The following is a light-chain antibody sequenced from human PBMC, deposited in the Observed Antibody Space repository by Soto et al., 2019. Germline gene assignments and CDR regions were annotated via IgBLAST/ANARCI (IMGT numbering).Light chain of an antibody. Sequence: IQMTQSPSTLSASLGDTVTITCRASQTISRWLAWYQQKPGKAPRLLIYTASTLESGVPSRFSASGSGTEFTLTISSLHPDDFATYCCQEYNNYWTFGHGTKV. V-gene: IGKV1-5*01. J-gene: IGKJ1*01. CDR3: QEYNNYWT. CDR1: QTISRW. CDR2: TAS.